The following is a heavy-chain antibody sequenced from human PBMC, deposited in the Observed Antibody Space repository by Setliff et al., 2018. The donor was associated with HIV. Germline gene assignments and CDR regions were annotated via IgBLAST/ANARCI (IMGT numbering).Heavy chain of an antibody. CDR2: IYYSGST. V-gene: IGHV4-59*08. J-gene: IGHJ4*02. CDR3: ASGEYSYGYRFDY. Sequence: SETLSLTCKVSGGSISSYYWSWIRQPPGKGLEWIGYIYYSGSTNYNPSLRSRATISVDTSKNLFSLKLSSVTAADTAVYYCASGEYSYGYRFDYWGQGTLVTVSS. CDR1: GGSISSYY. D-gene: IGHD5-18*01.